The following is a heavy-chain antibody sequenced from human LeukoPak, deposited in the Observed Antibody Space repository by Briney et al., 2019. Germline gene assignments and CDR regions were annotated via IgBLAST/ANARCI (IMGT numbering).Heavy chain of an antibody. CDR2: IYPGDSDT. D-gene: IGHD6-19*01. CDR3: ASSVAGTFRYFDL. Sequence: GESLKISCKGSGYSFTSYWIGWVRQMPGKGLEMMGIIYPGDSDTRYSPSFQGQVTISADKSISTAYLQWSSLKASDTAMYYCASSVAGTFRYFDLWGRGTLVTVSS. V-gene: IGHV5-51*01. CDR1: GYSFTSYW. J-gene: IGHJ2*01.